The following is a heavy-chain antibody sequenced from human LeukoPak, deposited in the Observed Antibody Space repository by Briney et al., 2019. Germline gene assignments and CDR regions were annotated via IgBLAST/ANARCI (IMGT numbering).Heavy chain of an antibody. D-gene: IGHD5-24*01. V-gene: IGHV1-18*01. Sequence: GASVKVSCKASGYTFTSYGISWVRQAPGQGLEWMGWISAYNGNTNYAQKLQGRITMSRDTSTSTVYMELSSLRSEDTAFYYCATDHSMANTAWWFDPWGQGTLVTVSS. CDR3: ATDHSMANTAWWFDP. CDR2: ISAYNGNT. J-gene: IGHJ5*02. CDR1: GYTFTSYG.